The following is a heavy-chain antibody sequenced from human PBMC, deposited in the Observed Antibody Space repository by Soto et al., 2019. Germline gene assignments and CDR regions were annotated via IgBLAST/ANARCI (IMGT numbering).Heavy chain of an antibody. CDR3: TTVVGQWQDYPPRANFQH. CDR2: IKSKTDGGTT. J-gene: IGHJ1*01. V-gene: IGHV3-15*07. D-gene: IGHD6-19*01. CDR1: GFTFSNAW. Sequence: GGSPRLSCAASGFTFSNAWMNWVRQAPGKGLEWVGRIKSKTDGGTTDYAAPVKGRFTISRDDSKNTLYLQMNSLKTEDTAVYYCTTVVGQWQDYPPRANFQHWGQGTLVTVSS.